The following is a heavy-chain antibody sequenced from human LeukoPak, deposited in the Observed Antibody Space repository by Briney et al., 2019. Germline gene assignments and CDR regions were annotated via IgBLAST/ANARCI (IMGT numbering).Heavy chain of an antibody. J-gene: IGHJ4*02. CDR2: IYSGGST. Sequence: GGSLRVSCAASGLTVSDNYMSWVRQAPGKGLEWVSVIYSGGSTYYADSVKGRFTISRDNSKNTLYLQMNSLRAEDTAVYYCAQLPRQYGGKRDYWGQGTLVTVSS. CDR1: GLTVSDNY. V-gene: IGHV3-53*01. D-gene: IGHD4-23*01. CDR3: AQLPRQYGGKRDY.